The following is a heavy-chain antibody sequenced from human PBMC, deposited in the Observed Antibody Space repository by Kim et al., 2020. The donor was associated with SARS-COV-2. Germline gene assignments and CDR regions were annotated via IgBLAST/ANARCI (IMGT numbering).Heavy chain of an antibody. J-gene: IGHJ3*02. D-gene: IGHD1-26*01. V-gene: IGHV4-4*09. Sequence: YNPTLKSQVTISVDTSKNQFSLKLSSVTAADTAVYYCARTALGAKDAFDIWGQGTMVTVSS. CDR3: ARTALGAKDAFDI.